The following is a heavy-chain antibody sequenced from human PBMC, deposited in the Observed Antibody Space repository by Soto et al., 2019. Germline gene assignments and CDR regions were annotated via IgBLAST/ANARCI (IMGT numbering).Heavy chain of an antibody. V-gene: IGHV3-21*01. CDR2: ISSRNNDM. CDR1: GFTFSSYS. Sequence: EVQLVESGGGLVKPGGSLRLSCAASGFTFSSYSMNWVRQAPGKGLEWVSTISSRNNDMYYVDSVKGRFTISRDNARNSVYLQMISLRADDTAVYYCARDVNGGFCGAWGQGTLVTVSS. J-gene: IGHJ5*02. CDR3: ARDVNGGFCGA. D-gene: IGHD2-21*01.